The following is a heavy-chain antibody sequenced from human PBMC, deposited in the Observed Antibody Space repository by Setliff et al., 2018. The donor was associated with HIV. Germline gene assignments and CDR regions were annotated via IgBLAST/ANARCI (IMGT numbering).Heavy chain of an antibody. Sequence: VKVSCKPSGYTFTAYGLSWVRQAPGQGLEWMGWISTYSDETSYAQRLQGRVTMTTDTSTSTAYMELRRLTFDDTAVYYCARDVEHMMDVWGQGTTVTVSS. V-gene: IGHV1-18*01. CDR1: GYTFTAYG. CDR3: ARDVEHMMDV. CDR2: ISTYSDET. J-gene: IGHJ6*02.